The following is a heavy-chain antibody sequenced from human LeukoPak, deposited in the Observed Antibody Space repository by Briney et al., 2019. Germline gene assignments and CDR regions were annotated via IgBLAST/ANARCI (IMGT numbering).Heavy chain of an antibody. CDR3: AIGIADYYFDY. CDR1: GGSISSSSYY. CDR2: IYYSGST. D-gene: IGHD6-13*01. J-gene: IGHJ4*02. V-gene: IGHV4-39*01. Sequence: SETLSPTCTVSGGSISSSSYYWGWIRQPPGKGLEWIGSIYYSGSTYYNPSLKSRVTISVDTSKNQFSLKLSSVTAADTAVYYCAIGIADYYFDYWGQGTLVTVSS.